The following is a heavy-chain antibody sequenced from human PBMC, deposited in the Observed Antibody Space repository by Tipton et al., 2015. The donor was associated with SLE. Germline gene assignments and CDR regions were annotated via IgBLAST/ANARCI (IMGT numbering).Heavy chain of an antibody. CDR1: GDSMTSSSDY. V-gene: IGHV4-39*01. CDR3: ARLPGSGSYYNITDC. CDR2: VHYGGST. D-gene: IGHD3-10*01. Sequence: TLSLTCTVSGDSMTSSSDYWGCIRQSPGKGLGWIGSVHYGGSTYYNPSLKSRVTISVDTSKNQFSLNLSSATAADTAVYYCARLPGSGSYYNITDCWGQGTLVTVSA. J-gene: IGHJ4*02.